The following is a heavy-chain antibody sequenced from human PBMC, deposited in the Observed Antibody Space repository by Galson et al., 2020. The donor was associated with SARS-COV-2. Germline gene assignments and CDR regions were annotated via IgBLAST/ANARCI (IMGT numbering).Heavy chain of an antibody. CDR1: GYSFTSYW. CDR3: ARRSSRSGLDYCSGGSCYSSFDY. CDR2: IYPGDSDT. Sequence: GESLKISCKGSGYSFTSYWIGWVRQMPGKGLEWMGIIYPGDSDTRYSPSFQGQVTISADKSISTAYLQWSSLKASDTAMYYCARRSSRSGLDYCSGGSCYSSFDYWGQGTLVTVSS. J-gene: IGHJ4*02. V-gene: IGHV5-51*01. D-gene: IGHD2-15*01.